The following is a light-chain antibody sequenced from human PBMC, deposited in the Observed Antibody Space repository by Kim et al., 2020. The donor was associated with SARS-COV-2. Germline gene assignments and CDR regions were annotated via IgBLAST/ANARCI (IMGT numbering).Light chain of an antibody. J-gene: IGLJ2*01. CDR1: SSEVGAYNN. CDR3: SSYTSSSTVV. CDR2: DVS. V-gene: IGLV2-14*03. Sequence: GQSITIASTGHSSEVGAYNNVYWDQHHAGKAPERMIYDVSNRPSGVSIRFSGSKSGNTASLTISGLQADDETDYYCSSYTSSSTVVFGGGTQLTVL.